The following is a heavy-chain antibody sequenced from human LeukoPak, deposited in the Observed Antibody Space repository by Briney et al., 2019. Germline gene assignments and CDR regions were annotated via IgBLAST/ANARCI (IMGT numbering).Heavy chain of an antibody. CDR1: GAPINSHY. Sequence: SETLSLTCSVSGAPINSHYWTWIRQAAGKGLEWIGRIYISGSTNYSPSLKSRVTMSVDTSKNQFSLILIYVTAADTAVYYCARALNPLPGTYYFDYWGQGTLVTVSS. J-gene: IGHJ4*02. CDR2: IYISGST. CDR3: ARALNPLPGTYYFDY. D-gene: IGHD2-15*01. V-gene: IGHV4-4*07.